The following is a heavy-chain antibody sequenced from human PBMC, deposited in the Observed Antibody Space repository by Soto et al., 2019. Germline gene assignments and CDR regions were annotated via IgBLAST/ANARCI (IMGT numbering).Heavy chain of an antibody. CDR3: GRGRSGQIVVFY. Sequence: ASVKVSCKASGYTFTGHYIHWVRQAPEQGPEWMGEIGPESGATRYAQKFQGRVTMTRDMSITTVYMELNNLSPDDTAVYYCGRGRSGQIVVFYWGQGTPVTSPQ. CDR1: GYTFTGHY. D-gene: IGHD1-26*01. CDR2: IGPESGAT. J-gene: IGHJ4*02. V-gene: IGHV1-2*02.